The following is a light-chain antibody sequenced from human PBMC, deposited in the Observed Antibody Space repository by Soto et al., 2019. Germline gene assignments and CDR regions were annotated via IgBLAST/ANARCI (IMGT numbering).Light chain of an antibody. CDR3: SSYAGSNTYV. V-gene: IGLV2-8*01. CDR1: GSDIGGYKY. CDR2: EVF. Sequence: QSAPTQPPSASGSPGQSVTISCTGTGSDIGGYKYVSWHQQHPGKAPKLILYEVFKRPSGVPDRFSGSKSGNTASLTVSGLQAEDEADYYCSSYAGSNTYVFGTGTKLTVL. J-gene: IGLJ1*01.